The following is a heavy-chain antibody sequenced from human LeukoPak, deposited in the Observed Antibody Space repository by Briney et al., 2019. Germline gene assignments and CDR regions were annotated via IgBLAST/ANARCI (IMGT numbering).Heavy chain of an antibody. CDR2: KSYDGSNK. CDR3: AKDRGSSCYSALDC. J-gene: IGHJ4*02. CDR1: GFTFSSYG. D-gene: IGHD2-15*01. Sequence: HPGGPLRLSCTASGFTFSSYGMHWVRQAPGKGLEWVPLKSYDGSNKYYADSVKGRFTISRDNSKNTLYLQMNSLRAEDTAVYYCAKDRGSSCYSALDCWGQGTLVTVSS. V-gene: IGHV3-30*18.